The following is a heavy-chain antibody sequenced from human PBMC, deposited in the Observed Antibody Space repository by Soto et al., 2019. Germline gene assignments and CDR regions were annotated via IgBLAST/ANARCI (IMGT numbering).Heavy chain of an antibody. CDR3: AKSLVTPSDAFDL. V-gene: IGHV3-23*01. CDR2: ISDPGTST. J-gene: IGHJ3*01. D-gene: IGHD2-21*02. CDR1: GFTFGNYA. Sequence: SLVLSCAXSGFTFGNYAMNWVRQAPGKGLEWISSISDPGTSTYYANSVKGRFSMSRDNSKNTLFLQMNRLRADDTAVYFCAKSLVTPSDAFDLWGRGTLVTVSS.